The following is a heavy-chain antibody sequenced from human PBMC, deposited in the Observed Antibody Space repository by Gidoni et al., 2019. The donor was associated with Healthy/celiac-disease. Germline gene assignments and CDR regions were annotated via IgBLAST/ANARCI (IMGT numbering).Heavy chain of an antibody. CDR3: ATSSGQLDY. V-gene: IGHV3-23*01. D-gene: IGHD6-19*01. J-gene: IGHJ4*02. CDR2: ISGSGGST. CDR1: GFTFSSYA. Sequence: EVQLFESGGGLVQPGASLRLSCAASGFTFSSYAMSWVRQAPGKGLEGVSAISGSGGSTYYADSVMGRFTISRDNSKNTLYLQMNSLRAEDTAVYYCATSSGQLDYWGQGTLVTVSS.